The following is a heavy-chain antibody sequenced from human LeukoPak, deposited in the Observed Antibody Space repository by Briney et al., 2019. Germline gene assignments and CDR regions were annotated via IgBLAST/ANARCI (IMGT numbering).Heavy chain of an antibody. D-gene: IGHD6-19*01. V-gene: IGHV3-53*01. CDR3: ATDIAVAGASKFDY. CDR1: GFTVSSNY. J-gene: IGHJ4*02. Sequence: GGSLRLSCAASGFTVSSNYMSWVRQAPGKGLEWVSVIYSGGSTYYADSVKGRFTISRDNAKNSLYLQMNSLRAEDTAVYYCATDIAVAGASKFDYWGQGTLVTVSS. CDR2: IYSGGST.